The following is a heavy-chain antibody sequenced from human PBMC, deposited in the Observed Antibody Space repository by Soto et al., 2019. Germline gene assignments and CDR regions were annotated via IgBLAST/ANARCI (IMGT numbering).Heavy chain of an antibody. V-gene: IGHV4-39*01. CDR2: IYYSGST. Sequence: SETLSLTCTVSGGSISSSSYYWGWIRQPPGKGLEWIGSIYYSGSTYYNPSLKSRVTISVDTSKNQFSLKLSSVTAADTAVYYCARIITYYDFCSGPTYYYYGMDVWGQGTTVTVSS. J-gene: IGHJ6*02. CDR1: GGSISSSSYY. D-gene: IGHD3-3*01. CDR3: ARIITYYDFCSGPTYYYYGMDV.